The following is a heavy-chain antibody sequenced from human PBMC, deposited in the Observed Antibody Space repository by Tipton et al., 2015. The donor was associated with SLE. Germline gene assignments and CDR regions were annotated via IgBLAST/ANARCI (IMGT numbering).Heavy chain of an antibody. D-gene: IGHD7-27*01. Sequence: LRLSCAASGFTFSSYSMNWVRQAPGKGLEWLANIKQDESEKYYEDSVKGRFTISRDNAQNSLYLQMNSLRVEDTAIYYCARSPNWGLDYWGQGTVVTVSS. J-gene: IGHJ4*02. CDR3: ARSPNWGLDY. CDR1: GFTFSSYS. V-gene: IGHV3-7*01. CDR2: IKQDESEK.